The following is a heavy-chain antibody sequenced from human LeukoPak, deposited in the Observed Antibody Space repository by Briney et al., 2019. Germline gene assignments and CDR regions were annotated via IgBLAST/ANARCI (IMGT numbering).Heavy chain of an antibody. D-gene: IGHD3-9*01. CDR2: IYHSGST. CDR1: GGSISSSNW. J-gene: IGHJ3*01. V-gene: IGHV4-4*02. CDR3: ARVGFDRRSNAFDL. Sequence: PSETLSLTCAVSGGSISSSNWWSWVRQPPGKGLEWIGEIYHSGSTNYNPSLKSRVTISVDTSKNRVSLKLTSVTAADTAVYYCARVGFDRRSNAFDLWGQGTVVTVSS.